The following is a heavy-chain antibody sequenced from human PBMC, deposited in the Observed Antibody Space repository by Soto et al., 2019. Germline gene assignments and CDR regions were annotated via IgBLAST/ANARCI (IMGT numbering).Heavy chain of an antibody. Sequence: QVQLQQSGPGLVKPSETLSITCTVSRGSIINYYCSWFRQSPGKGLEWIGYLNHDGYSGYNLFLKRPITMSADTSKTQFSLMLDSGTATDTAVYYCARLGYGPQRGPVDAWGQGTTVIVSS. D-gene: IGHD5-18*01. CDR2: LNHDGYS. J-gene: IGHJ6*02. V-gene: IGHV4-4*08. CDR1: RGSIINYY. CDR3: ARLGYGPQRGPVDA.